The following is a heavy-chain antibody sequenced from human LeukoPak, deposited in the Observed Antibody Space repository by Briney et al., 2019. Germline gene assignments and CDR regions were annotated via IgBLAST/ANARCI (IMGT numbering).Heavy chain of an antibody. J-gene: IGHJ4*02. CDR2: ISWNSGSI. V-gene: IGHV3-9*01. CDR1: GFTFDDYA. Sequence: GGSLRLSCAASGFTFDDYAMHWVRQAPGKGLEWVSGISWNSGSIGYADSVKGRFTISRDNAKNSLYLQMNSLRAEDTALCYCAKGHGMAAAGPLDYWGQGTLVTVSS. D-gene: IGHD6-13*01. CDR3: AKGHGMAAAGPLDY.